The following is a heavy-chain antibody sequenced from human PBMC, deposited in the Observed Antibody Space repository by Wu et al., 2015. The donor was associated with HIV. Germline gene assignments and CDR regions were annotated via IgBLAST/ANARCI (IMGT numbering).Heavy chain of an antibody. CDR2: INPSGGST. V-gene: IGHV1-46*01. Sequence: QVQLVQSGAEVKKPGASVKVSCKASGYTFTSYYMHWVRQAPGQGLEWMGIINPSGGSTSYAQKFQGRVTMTRDTSTSTVYMELSSLRSEDTAVYYCARDGVIGGYDPDYYYGMDVWGQGTTVTVSS. D-gene: IGHD5-12*01. CDR1: GYTFTSYY. CDR3: ARDGVIGGYDPDYYYGMDV. J-gene: IGHJ6*02.